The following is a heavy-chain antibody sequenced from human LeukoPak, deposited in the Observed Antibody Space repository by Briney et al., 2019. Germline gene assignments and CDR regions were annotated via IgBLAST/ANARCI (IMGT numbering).Heavy chain of an antibody. CDR2: INHSGST. D-gene: IGHD2-2*01. CDR1: GGSFRGYY. CDR3: ARGRNCSSTSCYYIDY. V-gene: IGHV4-34*01. Sequence: SETLSLTCAVYGGSFRGYYWSWIRQPPGKGLEWIGEINHSGSTNYNPSLKSRVTISVDTSKNQFSLKLSSVTAADTAVYYCARGRNCSSTSCYYIDYWGQGTLVTVSS. J-gene: IGHJ4*02.